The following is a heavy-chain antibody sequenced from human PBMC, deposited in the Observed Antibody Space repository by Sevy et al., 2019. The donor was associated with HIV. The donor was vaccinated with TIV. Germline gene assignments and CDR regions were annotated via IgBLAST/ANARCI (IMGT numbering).Heavy chain of an antibody. CDR1: GLVFSDYA. V-gene: IGHV3-30*04. D-gene: IGHD5-12*01. Sequence: GGSLRLSCAASGLVFSDYAMQWVRQAPGKGLEWVAFVSYDGRDQAYAASVEGRFTISRDSFKSTVYLQMNSLRDEDTAVYFCTKDRYDDTAFGDYWGQGSLITVSS. CDR3: TKDRYDDTAFGDY. J-gene: IGHJ4*02. CDR2: VSYDGRDQ.